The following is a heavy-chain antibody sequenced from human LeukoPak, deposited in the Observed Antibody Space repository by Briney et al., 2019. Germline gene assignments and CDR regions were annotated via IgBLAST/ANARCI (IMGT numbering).Heavy chain of an antibody. D-gene: IGHD3-10*01. CDR2: ISSSGSTI. CDR1: GFTFSSYE. Sequence: QPGGSLRLSCAASGFTFSSYEMNWVRQAPGKGLEWVSYISSSGSTIYYADSVKGRFTISRDNAKNSLYLQMNSLKTEDTAVYYCVRHAASGGSGVDHWGQGTLVTVSS. V-gene: IGHV3-48*03. J-gene: IGHJ4*02. CDR3: VRHAASGGSGVDH.